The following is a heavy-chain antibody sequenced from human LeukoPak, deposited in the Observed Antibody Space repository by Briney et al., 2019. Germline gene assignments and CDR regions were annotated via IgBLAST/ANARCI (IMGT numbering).Heavy chain of an antibody. J-gene: IGHJ4*02. Sequence: ASVKVSCKASGYTFTGYYIHWVRQAPGQGLEWMGWINPNSGSTNYAQQSQGRVTMTRDTSISTAYMELSRLKSDDTAVYYCARAEFFYYDSSGSVQLFNYWGQGTLVTVSS. D-gene: IGHD3-22*01. CDR1: GYTFTGYY. V-gene: IGHV1-2*02. CDR2: INPNSGST. CDR3: ARAEFFYYDSSGSVQLFNY.